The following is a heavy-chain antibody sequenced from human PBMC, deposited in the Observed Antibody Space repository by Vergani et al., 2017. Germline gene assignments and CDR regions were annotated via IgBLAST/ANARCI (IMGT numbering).Heavy chain of an antibody. J-gene: IGHJ1*01. Sequence: QVHLVESGGGVVQPGRSLRLSCVVSGFTSSYYGMHCVLQAPGKGLEWVAVISYDGTQKYYADSVKGRFTISRDNSKSTLYLQMNSLRTEETAVYYCATKSCGTPGCQIGYFREWGQGNLVTVSS. CDR2: ISYDGTQK. D-gene: IGHD1-26*01. CDR1: GFTSSYYG. CDR3: ATKSCGTPGCQIGYFRE. V-gene: IGHV3-30*03.